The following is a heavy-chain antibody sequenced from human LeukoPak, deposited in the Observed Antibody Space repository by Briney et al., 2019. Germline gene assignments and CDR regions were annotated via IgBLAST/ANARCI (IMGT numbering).Heavy chain of an antibody. CDR2: IFYGGSS. D-gene: IGHD3-22*01. CDR3: ASSDSSGYSATGAFDI. J-gene: IGHJ3*02. V-gene: IGHV4-39*07. Sequence: SETLSLTCTVSGDSIYNSDYYWGWIRRPPGKGLEWIGSIFYGGSSYYNPSLESRVTISIAPSKSQFSLNLRFVTAADTAVYYCASSDSSGYSATGAFDIWGQGTMVTVSS. CDR1: GDSIYNSDYY.